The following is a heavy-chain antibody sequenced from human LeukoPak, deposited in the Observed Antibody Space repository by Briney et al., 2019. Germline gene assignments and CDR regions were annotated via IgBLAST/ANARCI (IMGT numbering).Heavy chain of an antibody. J-gene: IGHJ6*03. CDR2: ISYDGSHK. CDR1: GFTFSSYA. V-gene: IGHV3-30*01. CDR3: ARDPGVAAAGIFGPDYYYYMDV. Sequence: GGSLRLSCAASGFTFSSYAMHWVRQAPGKGLEWVAVISYDGSHKYYADSVKGRFTISRDNSKNTLYLQMNSLRAEDTAVYYCARDPGVAAAGIFGPDYYYYMDVWGKGTTVTVSS. D-gene: IGHD6-13*01.